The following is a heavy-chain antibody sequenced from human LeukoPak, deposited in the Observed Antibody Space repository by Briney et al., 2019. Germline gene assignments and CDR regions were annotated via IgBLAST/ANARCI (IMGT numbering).Heavy chain of an antibody. CDR3: ASDSYGSY. V-gene: IGHV1-2*02. J-gene: IGHJ4*02. CDR1: GGTFSSYA. Sequence: ASVKVSCKASGGTFSSYAISWVRQAPGQGLEWMGWINPNSGGTNYAQKFQGRVTMTRDTSISTAYMELSRLRSDDTAVYYCASDSYGSYWGQGTLVTVSS. D-gene: IGHD5-18*01. CDR2: INPNSGGT.